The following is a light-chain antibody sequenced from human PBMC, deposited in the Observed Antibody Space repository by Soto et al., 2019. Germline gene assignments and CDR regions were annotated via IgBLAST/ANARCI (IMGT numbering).Light chain of an antibody. CDR3: PQYAIHSCT. J-gene: IGKJ1*01. Sequence: VLTQSASAVSLSKGERATISCMSCQSVSSYLAWYQQLPGQAPRLLIYDASNRATGIPARFSGSGSGTDFTLTISSLQPEDFAPYYCPQYAIHSCTFAQRTKVDIK. CDR1: QSVSSY. CDR2: DAS. V-gene: IGKV3-11*01.